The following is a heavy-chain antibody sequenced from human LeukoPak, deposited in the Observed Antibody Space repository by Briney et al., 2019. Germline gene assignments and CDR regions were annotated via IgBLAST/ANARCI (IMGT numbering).Heavy chain of an antibody. V-gene: IGHV3-48*01. D-gene: IGHD3-10*01. Sequence: PGGSLRLSCAASGFTISSYSMNWVRQAPGKGLEWVSYISSASNTIYYADSVKGRFTISRDNAKNSLYLQMNSLRAEDTAMYYCARDGWFGDYNWFDPWGQGTLVTVSS. CDR2: ISSASNTI. CDR3: ARDGWFGDYNWFDP. CDR1: GFTISSYS. J-gene: IGHJ5*02.